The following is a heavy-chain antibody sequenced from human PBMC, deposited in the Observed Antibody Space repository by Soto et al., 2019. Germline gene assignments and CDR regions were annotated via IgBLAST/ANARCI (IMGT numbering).Heavy chain of an antibody. CDR1: GFTLTLYG. CDR3: AKDGDSISRNKPLDY. Sequence: PGGSMRPSCAVYGFTLTLYGMCWVRQAQGKGLDWLSSMCVGGDRTFYADSVKGRFTISRDNSRNTLHLQMNSLRAEDTAVYYCAKDGDSISRNKPLDYWGQGTLVTVSS. J-gene: IGHJ4*02. CDR2: MCVGGDRT. V-gene: IGHV3-23*01. D-gene: IGHD3-22*01.